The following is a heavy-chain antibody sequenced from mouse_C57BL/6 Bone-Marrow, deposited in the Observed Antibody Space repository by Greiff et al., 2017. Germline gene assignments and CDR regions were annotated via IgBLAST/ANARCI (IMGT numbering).Heavy chain of an antibody. CDR3: AREDYYGSPWFAY. Sequence: EVQLQQSGPELVKPGASVKIPCKASGYTFTDYNMDWVKQSHGKSLEWIGDINPNNGGTIYNQKFKGKATLTVDKSSSTAYMELRSLTSEDTAVYYCAREDYYGSPWFAYWGQGTLVTVSA. V-gene: IGHV1-18*01. J-gene: IGHJ3*01. D-gene: IGHD1-1*01. CDR1: GYTFTDYN. CDR2: INPNNGGT.